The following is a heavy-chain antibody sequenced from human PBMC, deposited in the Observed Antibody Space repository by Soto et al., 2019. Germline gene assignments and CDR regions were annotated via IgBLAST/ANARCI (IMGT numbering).Heavy chain of an antibody. D-gene: IGHD2-2*01. J-gene: IGHJ6*01. CDR3: AKAQSRLRFFVKPPSTYGVDA. V-gene: IGHV3-7*01. CDR2: IKQDGSER. Sequence: EVQLVESGGGLVQPGGSLRLSCAASGFSFNTYWMNWVRQAPGKGLEWVAYIKQDGSERYYVDSVKCRFTVSRDNANKSLFFQMNNLIAEEPAVYYCAKAQSRLRFFVKPPSTYGVDAWGQWTTVTVSS. CDR1: GFSFNTYW.